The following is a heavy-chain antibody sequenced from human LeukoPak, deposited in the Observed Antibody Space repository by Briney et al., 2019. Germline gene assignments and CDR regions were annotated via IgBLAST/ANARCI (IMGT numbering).Heavy chain of an antibody. D-gene: IGHD1-26*01. V-gene: IGHV4-4*02. CDR1: GGSISSSNW. CDR3: ARVQSGSCLGYYYYGMDV. CDR2: IYHSGST. J-gene: IGHJ6*02. Sequence: SGTLSLTCAVSGGSISSSNWWSWVRQPPGKGLEWIGEIYHSGSTNYNPSLKSRVTISVDKSKNQFSLKLSSVTAADTAVYYCARVQSGSCLGYYYYGMDVWGQGTTVTVSS.